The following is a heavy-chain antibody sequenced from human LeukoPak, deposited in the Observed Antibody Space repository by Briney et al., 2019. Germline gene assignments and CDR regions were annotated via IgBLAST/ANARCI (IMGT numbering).Heavy chain of an antibody. D-gene: IGHD4/OR15-4a*01. V-gene: IGHV4-4*07. CDR2: IYTNGNS. CDR1: GGSITTYS. Sequence: SETLSLTCSVSGGSITTYSWNWIRQSAGKGLEWIGRIYTNGNSNYNPSLKSRVTMSIDTSKKQFSLRLTSVTAADTAVYYCAREDPQTKVPEGMDVWGQGTTVTASS. CDR3: AREDPQTKVPEGMDV. J-gene: IGHJ6*02.